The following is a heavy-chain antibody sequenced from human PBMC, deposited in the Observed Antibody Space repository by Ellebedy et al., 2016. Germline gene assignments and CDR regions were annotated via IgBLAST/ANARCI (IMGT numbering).Heavy chain of an antibody. D-gene: IGHD3-16*01. V-gene: IGHV3-23*01. Sequence: GESLKISCAASRFTFSSYAMSWVRQAPGKGLEWVSAISGSGGSTYYADSVKGLFTISRDNSKNTLYLQMNSLRAEDTALYYCAKEAITFGGVFDYWGQGILVIVSS. CDR3: AKEAITFGGVFDY. J-gene: IGHJ4*02. CDR1: RFTFSSYA. CDR2: ISGSGGST.